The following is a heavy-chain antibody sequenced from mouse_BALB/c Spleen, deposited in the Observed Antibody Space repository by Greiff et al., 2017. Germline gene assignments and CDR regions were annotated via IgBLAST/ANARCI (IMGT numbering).Heavy chain of an antibody. CDR2: IWAGGST. CDR1: GFSLTSYG. CDR3: ARGDYRAWFAY. J-gene: IGHJ3*01. D-gene: IGHD2-14*01. Sequence: VKLMESGPGLVAPSQSLSITCTVSGFSLTSYGVHWVRQPPGKGLEWLGVIWAGGSTNYNSALMSRLSISKDNSKSQVFLKMNSLQTDDTAMYYCARGDYRAWFAYWGQGTLVTVSA. V-gene: IGHV2-9*02.